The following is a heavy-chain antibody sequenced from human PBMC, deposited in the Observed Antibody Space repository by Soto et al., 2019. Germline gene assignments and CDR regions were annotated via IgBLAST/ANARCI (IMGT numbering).Heavy chain of an antibody. CDR1: GGSFSAYY. Sequence: SETLSLTCAVYGGSFSAYYWSWVRQPPGKGLEWIGEIIHSESTKYNPSLESRVTISVDTSKNQFSLKLSSVTAADTAVYYCARQRPTDGRWEFANYYGMDVWGRGTPVTVSS. D-gene: IGHD1-26*01. V-gene: IGHV4-34*12. J-gene: IGHJ6*02. CDR3: ARQRPTDGRWEFANYYGMDV. CDR2: IIHSEST.